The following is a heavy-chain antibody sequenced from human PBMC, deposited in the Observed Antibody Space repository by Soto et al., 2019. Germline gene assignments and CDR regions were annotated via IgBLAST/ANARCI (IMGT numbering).Heavy chain of an antibody. CDR2: IYYSGST. Sequence: KPSETLSLTCTVSGGSVSSGSYYWSWIRQPPGRGLEWIGYIYYSGSTNYNPSLKSRVTISVDTSRNQFSLKLSSVTAADTAVYYCAVYCSGGSCRPGWGQGTLVTVSS. CDR3: AVYCSGGSCRPG. J-gene: IGHJ4*02. V-gene: IGHV4-61*01. D-gene: IGHD2-15*01. CDR1: GGSVSSGSYY.